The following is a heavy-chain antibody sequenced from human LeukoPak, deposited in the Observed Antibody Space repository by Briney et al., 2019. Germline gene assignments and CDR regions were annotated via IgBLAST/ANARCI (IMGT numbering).Heavy chain of an antibody. V-gene: IGHV3-23*01. J-gene: IGHJ4*02. CDR1: GFTFSSYA. CDR3: VLIAYCGGDCYRMEYYFDY. Sequence: GGSLRLSCAASGFTFSSYAMSWVRQAPGKGLEWVSAISGSGGSTYYADSVKGRFTISRDNSKNTLYLQMNSLRAEDTAVYYCVLIAYCGGDCYRMEYYFDYWGQGTLVTVSS. CDR2: ISGSGGST. D-gene: IGHD2-21*02.